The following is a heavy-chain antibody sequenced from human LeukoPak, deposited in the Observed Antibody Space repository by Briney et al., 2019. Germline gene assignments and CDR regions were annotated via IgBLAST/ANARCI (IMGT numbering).Heavy chain of an antibody. CDR1: GFTFSDYY. D-gene: IGHD5-18*01. CDR2: ISSIRSYT. CDR3: ARGGYSYVIDY. V-gene: IGHV3-11*06. J-gene: IGHJ4*02. Sequence: GRSLRLSCAASGFTFSDYYMSCIPQAPGKGLEWVSYISSIRSYTNYTDSAKGRFTISRDNAKNSLYLQMNSLRAEDTAVYYCARGGYSYVIDYWGQGTLVTVS.